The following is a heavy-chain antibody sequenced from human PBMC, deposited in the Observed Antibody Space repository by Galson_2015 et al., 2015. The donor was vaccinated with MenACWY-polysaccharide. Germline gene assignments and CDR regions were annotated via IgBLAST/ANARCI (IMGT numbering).Heavy chain of an antibody. CDR3: TRFSAYFHDSSGSFDAFDI. Sequence: SLRLSCAASGFIVTSNHMNWVRQAPGKGLEWISLIYSGGATEYADSVKGRFTLSRDSSKNTLFLEMNSLRAEDTAVYYCTRFSAYFHDSSGSFDAFDIWGQGTMVTVSS. D-gene: IGHD3-22*01. CDR2: IYSGGAT. CDR1: GFIVTSNH. J-gene: IGHJ3*02. V-gene: IGHV3-53*01.